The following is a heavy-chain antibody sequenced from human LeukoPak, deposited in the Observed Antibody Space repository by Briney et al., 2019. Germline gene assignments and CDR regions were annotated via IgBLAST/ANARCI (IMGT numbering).Heavy chain of an antibody. J-gene: IGHJ2*01. V-gene: IGHV5-51*01. Sequence: GEPLKISCKGSGYPFTNYWIAWVRQMPGKGLEWMGIIYPGDSDSRYSPYFHGQVTISADKSLSTAYLQWISMKASDTAMYYCARLSETRVIREVIVTDDWYFDLWGRGTLVTVSS. CDR2: IYPGDSDS. CDR1: GYPFTNYW. CDR3: ARLSETRVIREVIVTDDWYFDL. D-gene: IGHD3-10*01.